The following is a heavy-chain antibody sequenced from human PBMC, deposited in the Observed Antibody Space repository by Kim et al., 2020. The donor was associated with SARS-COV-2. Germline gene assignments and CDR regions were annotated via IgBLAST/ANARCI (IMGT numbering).Heavy chain of an antibody. Sequence: TNYAQKFQGRVTLTTDTSITTAYMELSRLRSDDTAVYYCARGRSLNWFDPWGQGTLVTVSS. V-gene: IGHV1-2*02. D-gene: IGHD2-8*01. J-gene: IGHJ5*02. CDR2: T. CDR3: ARGRSLNWFDP.